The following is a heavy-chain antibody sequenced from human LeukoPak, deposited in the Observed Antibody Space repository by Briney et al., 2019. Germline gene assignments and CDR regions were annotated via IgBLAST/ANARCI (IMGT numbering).Heavy chain of an antibody. CDR3: VREVAARFDY. V-gene: IGHV4-30-4*08. CDR2: IHYSGST. Sequence: PSETLSLTCAVSGYSISSGYYWGWIRQPPGKGREWIGYIHYSGSTYYNPSLKSRVTISIDTSKNQFSLKLTSVTAADTAVYYCVREVAARFDYWGQGTLVTVSS. J-gene: IGHJ4*02. D-gene: IGHD6-6*01. CDR1: GYSISSGYY.